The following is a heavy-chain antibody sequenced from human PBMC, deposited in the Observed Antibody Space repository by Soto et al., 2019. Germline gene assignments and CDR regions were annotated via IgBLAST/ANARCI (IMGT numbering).Heavy chain of an antibody. CDR1: GGSISSYY. D-gene: IGHD3-10*01. J-gene: IGHJ6*02. CDR3: ARGGWFGEFDGMDV. Sequence: PSETLSLTCTVSGGSISSYYWSWFRQPPGKGLEWIGYIYYSGSTNYNPSLKSRVTISVDTSKNQFSLKLSSVTAADTAVYYCARGGWFGEFDGMDVWGQGTTVT. V-gene: IGHV4-59*01. CDR2: IYYSGST.